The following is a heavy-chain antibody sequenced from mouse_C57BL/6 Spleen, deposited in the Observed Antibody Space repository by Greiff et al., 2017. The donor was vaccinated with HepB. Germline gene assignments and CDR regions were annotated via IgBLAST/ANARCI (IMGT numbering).Heavy chain of an antibody. CDR1: GFTFSSYG. CDR3: ARQGLSMDY. J-gene: IGHJ4*01. D-gene: IGHD1-1*02. V-gene: IGHV5-6*01. CDR2: ISSGGSYT. Sequence: EVKLMESGGDLVKPGGSLKLSCAASGFTFSSYGMSWVRQTPDKRLEWVATISSGGSYTYYPDSVKGRFTISRDNAKNTLYLQMSSLKSEDTAMYYCARQGLSMDYWGQGTSVTVSS.